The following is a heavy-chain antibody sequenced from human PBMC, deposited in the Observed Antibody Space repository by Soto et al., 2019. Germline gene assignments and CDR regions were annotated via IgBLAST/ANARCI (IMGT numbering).Heavy chain of an antibody. CDR3: ARMKPPTTVAPLECYFDY. Sequence: SETLSLTCTVSGASVASSHWWTWFRQSPGKGLEWMGEIYHSGRTSYNPALQSRVAFSVDASKNQVSLHVTSMTAADTAVYYCARMKPPTTVAPLECYFDYWGQGIPVTVS. V-gene: IGHV4-4*02. CDR2: IYHSGRT. CDR1: GASVASSHW. J-gene: IGHJ4*02. D-gene: IGHD4-17*01.